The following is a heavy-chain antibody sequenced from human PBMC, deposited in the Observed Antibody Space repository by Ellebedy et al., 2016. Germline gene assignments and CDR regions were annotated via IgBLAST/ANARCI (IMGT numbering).Heavy chain of an antibody. Sequence: GESLKISXVGSGFTFSTYSMNWVRQAPGKGLEWISSITSSGNYIYYADSVKGRFTISRDNAQNSVYLQMNSLRGEDTALYYCARGVGGTSLNWFDPWGQGTLVTVS. V-gene: IGHV3-21*01. D-gene: IGHD3-16*01. J-gene: IGHJ5*02. CDR3: ARGVGGTSLNWFDP. CDR2: ITSSGNYI. CDR1: GFTFSTYS.